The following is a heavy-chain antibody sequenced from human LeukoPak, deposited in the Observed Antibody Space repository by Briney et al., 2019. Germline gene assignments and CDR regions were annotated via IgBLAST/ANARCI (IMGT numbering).Heavy chain of an antibody. D-gene: IGHD5-12*01. Sequence: GGSLRLSCAASGFTFSSYSMNWVRQAPGKGLEWVSSISSSSSYIYYADSVKGRFTISRDNAKNSLYLQMNSLRAEDTAVYYRARGLYSGPMGGGCWGQGTLVTVSS. CDR2: ISSSSSYI. V-gene: IGHV3-21*01. CDR3: ARGLYSGPMGGGC. J-gene: IGHJ4*02. CDR1: GFTFSSYS.